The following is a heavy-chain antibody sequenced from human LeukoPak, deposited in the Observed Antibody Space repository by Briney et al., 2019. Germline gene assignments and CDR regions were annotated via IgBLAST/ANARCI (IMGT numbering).Heavy chain of an antibody. CDR1: GYSFTSYW. V-gene: IGHV5-51*01. Sequence: GESLKISCKGSGYSFTSYWIGWVRQMPGKGLEWMGIIYPGDSDTRYSPSFQGQVTISADKSISTAYLQWSGLKASDTAMYYCARLVGDYYGSGSYYNLDYWGQGTLVTVSS. CDR3: ARLVGDYYGSGSYYNLDY. CDR2: IYPGDSDT. D-gene: IGHD3-10*01. J-gene: IGHJ4*02.